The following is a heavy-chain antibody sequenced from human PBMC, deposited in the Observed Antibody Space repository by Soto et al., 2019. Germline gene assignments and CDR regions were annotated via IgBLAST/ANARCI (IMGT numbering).Heavy chain of an antibody. CDR1: GFTFSSYG. CDR3: ARDFYEFKGAFKFDY. J-gene: IGHJ4*02. CDR2: IWYDGSNK. D-gene: IGHD3-3*01. Sequence: PGGSLRLSCAASGFTFSSYGMHWVRQAPGKGLEWVAVIWYDGSNKYYADSVKGRFTISRDNSKNTLYLQMNSLRAEDTAVYYCARDFYEFKGAFKFDYWGQGTLVTVSS. V-gene: IGHV3-33*01.